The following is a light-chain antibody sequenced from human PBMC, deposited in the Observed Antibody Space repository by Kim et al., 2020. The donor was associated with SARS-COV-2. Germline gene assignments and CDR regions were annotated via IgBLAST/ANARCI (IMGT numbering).Light chain of an antibody. Sequence: QSALTQPASVSGSPGQSITISCTGTSSDVGGYNYVSWYQQHPGKAPKLMIYDVSKRPSGVSNRFSGSKSGNTASLTISGLQAEDEADYYCSSYTSCSTVVFGAGTQMTVL. CDR2: DVS. V-gene: IGLV2-14*01. CDR1: SSDVGGYNY. J-gene: IGLJ2*01. CDR3: SSYTSCSTVV.